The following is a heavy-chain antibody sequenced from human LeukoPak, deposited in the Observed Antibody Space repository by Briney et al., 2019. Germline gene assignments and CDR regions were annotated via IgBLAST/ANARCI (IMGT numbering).Heavy chain of an antibody. CDR2: ISDRDGST. Sequence: GGSLRLSCAASGFTFSSYAMSWARQAPGKGLQWVSSISDRDGSTYYADSVKGRFTISRDNSKNTLYLQMNSLRAEDTAVYYCAKDWDMAPGYWGQGTLVTVSS. J-gene: IGHJ4*02. D-gene: IGHD2-15*01. V-gene: IGHV3-23*01. CDR1: GFTFSSYA. CDR3: AKDWDMAPGY.